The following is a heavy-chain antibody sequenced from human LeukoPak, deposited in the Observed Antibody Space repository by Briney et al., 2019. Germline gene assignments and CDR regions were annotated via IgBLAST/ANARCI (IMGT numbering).Heavy chain of an antibody. CDR1: GFTFDNYG. D-gene: IGHD6-13*01. J-gene: IGHJ6*03. Sequence: GGSLRLSCAASGFTFDNYGMSWVRQAPGKGLEWVSGINWNGGSTGYADSVKGRFTISRDNAKNSLYLQMNSLRAEDTAVYYFASSPADSSSWYVYYYYMDVWGKGTTVTVSS. V-gene: IGHV3-20*04. CDR2: INWNGGST. CDR3: ASSPADSSSWYVYYYYMDV.